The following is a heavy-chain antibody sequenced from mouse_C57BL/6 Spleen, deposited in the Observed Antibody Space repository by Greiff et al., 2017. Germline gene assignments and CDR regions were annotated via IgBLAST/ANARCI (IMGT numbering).Heavy chain of an antibody. CDR3: ARGLLYYGYDGYFDV. CDR1: GYTFTSYG. V-gene: IGHV1-81*01. Sequence: VQLQQSGAELARPGASVTLSCKASGYTFTSYGISWVKQRTGQGLEWIGEIYPRSGNTYYNEKFKGKATLTADKSSSTAYMELRCLTSEDSAVYFCARGLLYYGYDGYFDVWGTGTTVTVSS. CDR2: IYPRSGNT. D-gene: IGHD2-2*01. J-gene: IGHJ1*03.